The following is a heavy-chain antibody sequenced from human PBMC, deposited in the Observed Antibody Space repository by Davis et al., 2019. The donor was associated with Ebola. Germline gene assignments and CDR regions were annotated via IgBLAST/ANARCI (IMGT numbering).Heavy chain of an antibody. CDR3: ARDASYDPYYDFWSGSHGFDP. J-gene: IGHJ5*02. CDR1: GFTFSSYS. D-gene: IGHD3-3*01. CDR2: ISSSGSTI. V-gene: IGHV3-48*04. Sequence: GESLKISCAASGFTFSSYSMNWVRQAPGKGLEWVSYISSSGSTIYYADSVKGRFTISRDNAKNSLYLQMNSLRAEDTAVYYCARDASYDPYYDFWSGSHGFDPWGQGTLVTVSS.